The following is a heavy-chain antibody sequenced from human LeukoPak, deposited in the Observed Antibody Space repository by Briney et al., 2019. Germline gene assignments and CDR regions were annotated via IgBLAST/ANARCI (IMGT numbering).Heavy chain of an antibody. CDR1: GFTFRSYE. J-gene: IGHJ4*02. CDR3: ARGSNSNYVFDY. V-gene: IGHV3-48*03. CDR2: ISSSGSTI. D-gene: IGHD4-11*01. Sequence: GGSLRLSCAASGFTFRSYEMNWVRQAPGKGLECVSYISSSGSTIYDADSVKGRFTISRDNAKNSLYLQMNSLRAEDTAVYYCARGSNSNYVFDYWGEGTLVSVSS.